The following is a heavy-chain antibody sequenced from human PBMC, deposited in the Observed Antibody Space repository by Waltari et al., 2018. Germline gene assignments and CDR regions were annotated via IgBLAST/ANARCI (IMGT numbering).Heavy chain of an antibody. Sequence: QLQLQESGPRLVRTSETLYPLCRVAGVSITSKRHYWAWIRQSPGQGLEWIGTVSYSGTTYISPSLKSRVSVSRDTSKNQVSLILGSVTAADMAVYYCATYIGASVGTAAFDVWGQGTMVTVSS. V-gene: IGHV4-39*01. CDR1: GVSITSKRHY. D-gene: IGHD5-12*01. CDR3: ATYIGASVGTAAFDV. CDR2: VSYSGTT. J-gene: IGHJ3*01.